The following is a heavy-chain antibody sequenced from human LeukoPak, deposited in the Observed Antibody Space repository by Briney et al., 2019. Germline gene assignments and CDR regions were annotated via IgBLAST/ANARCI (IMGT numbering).Heavy chain of an antibody. CDR1: GFTFSSYA. CDR3: AKDDILTGPIRDRYYYYGMDV. D-gene: IGHD3-9*01. CDR2: ISGSGGST. J-gene: IGHJ6*02. Sequence: GGSLRLSCAAPGFTFSSYAMSWVRQAPGKGLEWVSAISGSGGSTYYADSVKGRFTISRDNSKNTLYLQMNSLRAEDTAVYYCAKDDILTGPIRDRYYYYGMDVWGQGTTVTVSS. V-gene: IGHV3-23*01.